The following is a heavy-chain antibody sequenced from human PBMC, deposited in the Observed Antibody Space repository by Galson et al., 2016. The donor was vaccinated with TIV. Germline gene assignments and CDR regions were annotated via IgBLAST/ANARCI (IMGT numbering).Heavy chain of an antibody. D-gene: IGHD3-16*01. J-gene: IGHJ6*03. CDR1: GGSISSFY. CDR2: VYYTGNT. Sequence: LSLTCTVSGGSISSFYWSWIRQPPGKGLEWIGYVYYTGNTIYNPSLNNRATISRDTSRNQISLTLISVTAADTAVYYCARENDHFYYMDVCGKGTAVTVSS. CDR3: ARENDHFYYMDV. V-gene: IGHV4-59*01.